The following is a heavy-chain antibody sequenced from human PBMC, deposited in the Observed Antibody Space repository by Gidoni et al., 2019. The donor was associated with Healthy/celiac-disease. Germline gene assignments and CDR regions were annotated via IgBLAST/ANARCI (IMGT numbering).Heavy chain of an antibody. CDR3: ARAMIATTEGDWFDP. J-gene: IGHJ5*02. V-gene: IGHV3-66*02. D-gene: IGHD2-21*01. CDR2: IYSGGST. CDR1: GFTVSSNY. Sequence: EVQLVESGGGLVQPGGSLRLSCAASGFTVSSNYMSWVRQAPGKGLEWVSVIYSGGSTYYADSMKGRFTISRDNSKNTLYLQMNSLRAEDTAVYYCARAMIATTEGDWFDPWGQGTLVTVSS.